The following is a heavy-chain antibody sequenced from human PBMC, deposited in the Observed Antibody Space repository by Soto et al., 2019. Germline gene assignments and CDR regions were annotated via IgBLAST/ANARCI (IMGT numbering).Heavy chain of an antibody. CDR1: GFIFSDYG. V-gene: IGHV3-33*01. CDR3: AREGAVAGSQDF. Sequence: LRLSCAASGFIFSDYGIHWVRQAPGKGLEWVALIWYDGSKKYYADSVKGRFTVSRDNINSTLYLEMNSLRVEDSAVYYCAREGAVAGSQDFWGQGTLVTVSS. CDR2: IWYDGSKK. J-gene: IGHJ4*02. D-gene: IGHD6-19*01.